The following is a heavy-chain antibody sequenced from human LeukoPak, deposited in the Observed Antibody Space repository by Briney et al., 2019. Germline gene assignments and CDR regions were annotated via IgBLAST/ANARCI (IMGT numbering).Heavy chain of an antibody. Sequence: SETLSLTCAVSGGSINSGGYSWSWIRQPPGAGLEWIGFISHSGASSYNPSLKSRLTISVDRSRNQFSLKLTSVTAADTAVYYCASDGSGSYWNYWGQGTLVTVSS. CDR3: ASDGSGSYWNY. CDR2: ISHSGAS. CDR1: GGSINSGGYS. V-gene: IGHV4-30-2*01. J-gene: IGHJ4*02. D-gene: IGHD3-10*01.